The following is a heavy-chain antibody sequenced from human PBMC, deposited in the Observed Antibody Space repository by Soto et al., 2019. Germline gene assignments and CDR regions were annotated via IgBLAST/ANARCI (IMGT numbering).Heavy chain of an antibody. J-gene: IGHJ5*02. CDR1: GGSFSGYY. Sequence: QVQLQQWGAGLLKPSETLSLTCAVYGGSFSGYYWSWIRQPPGKGLEWIGEINHSGSTNYNPSLKSRVTISVDTSKTQYSLKLSSVTAADTAVYYCARASWFGELLEGFDPWGQGTLVTVSS. D-gene: IGHD3-10*01. V-gene: IGHV4-34*01. CDR2: INHSGST. CDR3: ARASWFGELLEGFDP.